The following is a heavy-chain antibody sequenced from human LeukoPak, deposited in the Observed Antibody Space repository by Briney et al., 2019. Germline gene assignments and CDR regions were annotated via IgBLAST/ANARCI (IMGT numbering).Heavy chain of an antibody. CDR3: AKSGRTSCSTSCYYFDY. V-gene: IGHV3-23*01. CDR1: GFTFNFYG. D-gene: IGHD2-2*01. Sequence: GGSLRLSCVASGFTFNFYGMSWVRQAPGKGLEWVSGISGTGDSTYYADSVKGRFTISRDNSKNTLYLQMNSLRTDDTAVYYCAKSGRTSCSTSCYYFDYWGQGTLVTVSS. CDR2: ISGTGDST. J-gene: IGHJ4*02.